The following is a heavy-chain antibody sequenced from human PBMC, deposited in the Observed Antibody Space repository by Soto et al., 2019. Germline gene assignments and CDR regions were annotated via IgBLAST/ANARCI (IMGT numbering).Heavy chain of an antibody. CDR1: GFTFSDSA. CDR2: IRSKANSYAT. CDR3: ARLEDIVVVVPMDV. D-gene: IGHD2-2*01. Sequence: GGSLRLSCAASGFTFSDSAMHWVRQASGKGLEWVGRIRSKANSYATVYAASVKGRFTISRDDSKNTAYLQMNSLKTEDTAVYYCARLEDIVVVVPMDVWGKGTTVTVSS. V-gene: IGHV3-73*01. J-gene: IGHJ6*03.